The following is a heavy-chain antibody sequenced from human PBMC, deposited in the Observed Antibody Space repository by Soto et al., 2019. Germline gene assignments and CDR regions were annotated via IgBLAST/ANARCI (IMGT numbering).Heavy chain of an antibody. V-gene: IGHV1-2*02. CDR1: GYTFTDYV. J-gene: IGHJ5*02. CDR3: ARVTLKAGNWFDP. Sequence: QVQLVQSGAEVKKPGASVKVSCKASGYTFTDYVIHWVRQAPGQGLEWMGWINPNSRGTNYAQKFQGRVTMTRDTSNSTAYMELRGLTSDDTAVYYCARVTLKAGNWFDPWGQGTLVTVSS. CDR2: INPNSRGT.